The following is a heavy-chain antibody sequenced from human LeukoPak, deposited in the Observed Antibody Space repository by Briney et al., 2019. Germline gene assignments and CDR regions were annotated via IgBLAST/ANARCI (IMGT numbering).Heavy chain of an antibody. CDR1: GYAFTGYY. CDR2: INPNSGGT. V-gene: IGHV1-2*06. J-gene: IGHJ5*02. CDR3: AKEPMVRDFNWFDP. Sequence: ASVKVSCKASGYAFTGYYIHWVRQAPGQGLEWMGRINPNSGGTNYAQKFQGRVTMTRDTSISTASMELSRLTSDDTAVYSCAKEPMVRDFNWFDPWGQGTLVTVSS. D-gene: IGHD3-10*01.